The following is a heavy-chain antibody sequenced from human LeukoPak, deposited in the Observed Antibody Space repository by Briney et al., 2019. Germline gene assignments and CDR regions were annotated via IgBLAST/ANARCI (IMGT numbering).Heavy chain of an antibody. V-gene: IGHV4-39*07. J-gene: IGHJ6*03. D-gene: IGHD5-18*01. CDR3: ARRNRGYSYGWYYYYYMDV. CDR1: GDSTSSSGNY. Sequence: KPSETLSLTCTVFGDSTSSSGNYWGWIRQPPGKGLEWIGSIYYSGSTYYNPSLKSRVTISVDTSKNQFSLKLNSVTAADTAVYYCARRNRGYSYGWYYYYYMDVWGKGTTVTVSS. CDR2: IYYSGST.